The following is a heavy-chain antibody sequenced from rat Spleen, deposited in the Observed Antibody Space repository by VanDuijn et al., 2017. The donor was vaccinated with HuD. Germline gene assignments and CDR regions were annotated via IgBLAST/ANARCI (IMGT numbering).Heavy chain of an antibody. J-gene: IGHJ2*01. Sequence: QVQLKESGPGLVQPSQTLSLACTVSGFSLTSYHVHWVRQPSGKGLEWVGVIWTGGSTEYNSALKSRLSISRDTSKSQVFLKMNSLQTGDTGTYYCTRDTLDYFDYWGQGVMVTVSS. V-gene: IGHV2-43*01. D-gene: IGHD1-4*01. CDR3: TRDTLDYFDY. CDR1: GFSLTSYH. CDR2: IWTGGST.